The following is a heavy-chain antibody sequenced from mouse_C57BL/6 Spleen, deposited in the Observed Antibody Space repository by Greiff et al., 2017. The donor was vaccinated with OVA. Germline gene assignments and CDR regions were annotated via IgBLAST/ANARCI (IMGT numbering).Heavy chain of an antibody. CDR1: GYTFTSYW. D-gene: IGHD1-1*01. V-gene: IGHV1-52*01. J-gene: IGHJ1*03. CDR2: IDPSDSET. Sequence: QVQLKQPGAELVRPGSSVKLSCKASGYTFTSYWMHWVKQRPIQGLEWIGNIDPSDSETHYNQKFKDKATLTVDKSSSTAYMQLSSLTSEDSAVYYCARGGVFITTVVGYFDVWGTGTTVTVSS. CDR3: ARGGVFITTVVGYFDV.